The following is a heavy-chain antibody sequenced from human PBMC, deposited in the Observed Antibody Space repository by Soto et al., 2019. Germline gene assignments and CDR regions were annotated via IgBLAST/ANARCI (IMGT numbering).Heavy chain of an antibody. D-gene: IGHD2-21*02. J-gene: IGHJ4*02. CDR2: ISYDGSYT. V-gene: IGHV3-30*03. CDR1: GFIFKSYA. Sequence: GGSLRLSCAASGFIFKSYAMHWVRRAPGKGLEWVAVISYDGSYTYYADSVRGRVTISRDNSKNTHFLQMTGLKPEDTAVYFCAISRYCSGYCYTNSLYYFDYWGQGALVTVSS. CDR3: AISRYCSGYCYTNSLYYFDY.